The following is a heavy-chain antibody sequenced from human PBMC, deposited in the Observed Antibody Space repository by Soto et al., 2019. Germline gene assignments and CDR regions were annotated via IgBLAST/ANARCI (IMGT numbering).Heavy chain of an antibody. CDR1: GFTFSSSW. Sequence: EVQLVESGGGLVQPGGSLRLSCVASGFTFSSSWMHWVRQAPGKGLVWVSRINSDATTTNYAEYAKGRFTIARDNAESTLYLQMGSLTAEDKAVYYFARGTTGWYGYDYWGQGTLLTVSS. V-gene: IGHV3-74*01. CDR3: ARGTTGWYGYDY. J-gene: IGHJ4*02. D-gene: IGHD6-19*01. CDR2: INSDATTT.